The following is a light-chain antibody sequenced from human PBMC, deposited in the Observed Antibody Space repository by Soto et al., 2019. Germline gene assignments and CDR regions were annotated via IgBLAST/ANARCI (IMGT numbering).Light chain of an antibody. CDR3: QQFSSYPLT. CDR1: QSVSSS. Sequence: EIVLTQSPATLSLSPWERATLSCRASQSVSSSLAWYQQKPGQAPRLLIYDASNRATGIPARFSGGGSGTDFTLTISRLEPEDFAVYYCQQFSSYPLTFGGGTKVDIK. J-gene: IGKJ4*01. V-gene: IGKV3-11*01. CDR2: DAS.